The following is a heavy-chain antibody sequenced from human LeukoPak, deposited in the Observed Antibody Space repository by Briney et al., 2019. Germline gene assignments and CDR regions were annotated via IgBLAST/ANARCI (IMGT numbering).Heavy chain of an antibody. J-gene: IGHJ4*02. D-gene: IGHD3-10*01. CDR1: GFTFSDYY. CDR3: ARAVKIWFGELYVDY. Sequence: RGSLRLSCAASGFTFSDYYMSWIRQAPGKGLEWVSYISSSGSTIYYADSVKGRFTISRDNAKNSLYLQMNSLRAEDTAVYYCARAVKIWFGELYVDYWGQGTLVTVSS. CDR2: ISSSGSTI. V-gene: IGHV3-11*01.